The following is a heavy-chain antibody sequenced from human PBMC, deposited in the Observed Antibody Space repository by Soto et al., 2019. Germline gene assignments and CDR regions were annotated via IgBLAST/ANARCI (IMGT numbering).Heavy chain of an antibody. Sequence: PGESLKISCQCSGYAFSNFWIAWVRQLPGKGLEYMGIIYPGDSETRYSPSFHGKVTISADRSIGTAYLQWSGLEASDSAFYFCARSPRSSPYFDYWGQGALVTVS. D-gene: IGHD6-13*01. J-gene: IGHJ4*02. V-gene: IGHV5-51*01. CDR1: GYAFSNFW. CDR2: IYPGDSET. CDR3: ARSPRSSPYFDY.